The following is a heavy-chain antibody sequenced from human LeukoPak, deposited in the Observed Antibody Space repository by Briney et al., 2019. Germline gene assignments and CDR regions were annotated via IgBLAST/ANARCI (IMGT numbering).Heavy chain of an antibody. CDR2: ISAYNGNT. Sequence: VASVKVSCKASGYTFTRYGISWVRQAPGQGLEWMGWISAYNGNTNYAQKLQGRVTMTTDTSTSTAYMELRSLRSDDTAVYYCARDSGSYYFHDAFDIWGQGTMVTVSS. D-gene: IGHD1-26*01. CDR3: ARDSGSYYFHDAFDI. V-gene: IGHV1-18*01. CDR1: GYTFTRYG. J-gene: IGHJ3*02.